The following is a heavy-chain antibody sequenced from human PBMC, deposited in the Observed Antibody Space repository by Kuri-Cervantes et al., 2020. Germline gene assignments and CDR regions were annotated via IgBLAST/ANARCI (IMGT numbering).Heavy chain of an antibody. Sequence: ASVKVSCKASGHTFTSYDINWVRQATGQGLEWMGWINPNSGGTNYAQKFQGRVTMTRDTSISTAYMELSRLRSDDTAVYYCASGGHYYDPLVGDYWGQGTLVTVSS. D-gene: IGHD3-22*01. CDR1: GHTFTSYD. CDR3: ASGGHYYDPLVGDY. V-gene: IGHV1-2*02. J-gene: IGHJ4*02. CDR2: INPNSGGT.